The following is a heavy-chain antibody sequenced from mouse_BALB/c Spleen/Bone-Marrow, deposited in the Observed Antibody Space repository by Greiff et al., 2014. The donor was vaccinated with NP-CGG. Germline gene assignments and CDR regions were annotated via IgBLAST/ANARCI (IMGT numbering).Heavy chain of an antibody. CDR2: IGPANVNT. D-gene: IGHD1-1*01. V-gene: IGHV14-3*02. CDR3: ASYVYGYYFDY. CDR1: GFNIKDTY. J-gene: IGHJ2*01. Sequence: EVKLQESGAELVKPGASVKLSCTASGFNIKDTYMHWVKQRPEQGLEWIGRIGPANVNTKYDPKFQGKATITADTSSNTAYLQLSSLTSEDTAVYYCASYVYGYYFDYWGQGTTLTVSS.